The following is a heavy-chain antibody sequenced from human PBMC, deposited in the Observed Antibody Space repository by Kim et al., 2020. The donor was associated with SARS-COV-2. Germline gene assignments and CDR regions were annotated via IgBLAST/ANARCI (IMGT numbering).Heavy chain of an antibody. CDR2: IYTSGST. Sequence: SETLSLTCTVSGGSISSYYWSWIRQPAGKGLEWIGRIYTSGSTNYNPSLKSRVTMSVDTSKNQSSLKLSSVTAADTAVYYCARDMFRQAARQRNWYLDLWGRGTLVTVSS. D-gene: IGHD6-6*01. V-gene: IGHV4-4*07. J-gene: IGHJ2*01. CDR1: GGSISSYY. CDR3: ARDMFRQAARQRNWYLDL.